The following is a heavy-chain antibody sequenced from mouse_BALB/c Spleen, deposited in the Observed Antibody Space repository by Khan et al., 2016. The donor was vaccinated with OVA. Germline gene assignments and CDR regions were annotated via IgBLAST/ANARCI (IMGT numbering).Heavy chain of an antibody. CDR3: TNHGSSTAWFTY. J-gene: IGHJ3*01. Sequence: VQLQQSGAELAKPGASVKMSCKASGYTFTSYWMHWVKQRPGQGLEWIGYINPSTDYTEYNQKFKDKATLTADKSSSTAYMQLTSLTSEDSAVKYCTNHGSSTAWFTYWGQGTLVTVSA. V-gene: IGHV1-7*01. D-gene: IGHD1-1*01. CDR1: GYTFTSYW. CDR2: INPSTDYT.